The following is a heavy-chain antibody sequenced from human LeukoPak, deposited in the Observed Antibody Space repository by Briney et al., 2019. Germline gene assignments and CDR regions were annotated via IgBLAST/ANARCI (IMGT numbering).Heavy chain of an antibody. Sequence: SETLSLTCTVSGGSISGYYWSWIRQPPGKGLEWIGSIYYSGSTNFNPSLESRVTISVDTSKNQFSLNLRSVTAADTAVYYCARAPNCGGDCYSDYWGRGTLVTASS. CDR3: ARAPNCGGDCYSDY. D-gene: IGHD2-21*02. CDR2: IYYSGST. V-gene: IGHV4-59*01. J-gene: IGHJ4*02. CDR1: GGSISGYY.